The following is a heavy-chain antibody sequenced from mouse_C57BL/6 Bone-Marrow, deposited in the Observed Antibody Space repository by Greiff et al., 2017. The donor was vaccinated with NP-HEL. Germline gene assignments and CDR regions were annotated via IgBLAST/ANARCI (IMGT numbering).Heavy chain of an antibody. V-gene: IGHV14-4*01. Sequence: VQLQQSGAELVRPGASVKLSCTASGFNFTDDYMHWVKQRPEQGLEWIGWIDPENGDTEYASKFQGKATITADTSSNTAYLQLSSLTSEDTAVYYCTTWDYYGSSPVGWGQGTTLTVSS. CDR2: IDPENGDT. D-gene: IGHD1-1*01. CDR1: GFNFTDDY. CDR3: TTWDYYGSSPVG. J-gene: IGHJ2*01.